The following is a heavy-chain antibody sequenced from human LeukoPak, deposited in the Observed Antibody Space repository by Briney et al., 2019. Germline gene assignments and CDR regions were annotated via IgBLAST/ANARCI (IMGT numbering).Heavy chain of an antibody. CDR3: ATPPAYRIGWDFDY. D-gene: IGHD6-19*01. CDR2: IYYSGST. CDR1: GGSISSSSYY. J-gene: IGHJ4*02. Sequence: SETLSLTCTASGGSISSSSYYWGWIRQPPGKGLEWIGSIYYSGSTYYNTSLKSRVTISVDTSKNQFSLKLSSVTAADTAVYYCATPPAYRIGWDFDYWGQGTLVSVSS. V-gene: IGHV4-39*07.